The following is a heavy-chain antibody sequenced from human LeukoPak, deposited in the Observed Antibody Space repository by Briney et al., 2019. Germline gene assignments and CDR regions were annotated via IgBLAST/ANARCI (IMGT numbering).Heavy chain of an antibody. Sequence: PGGSLRLSCAASGFTFSGSAMRWVRKASGKGLEWVGRIRSKANSYATAYAASVKGRFTISRDDSKNTAYLQMNSLKTEDTAVYYCTLVDTAMVPYYYYGMDVWGQGTTVTVSS. CDR1: GFTFSGSA. V-gene: IGHV3-73*01. CDR3: TLVDTAMVPYYYYGMDV. D-gene: IGHD5-18*01. J-gene: IGHJ6*02. CDR2: IRSKANSYAT.